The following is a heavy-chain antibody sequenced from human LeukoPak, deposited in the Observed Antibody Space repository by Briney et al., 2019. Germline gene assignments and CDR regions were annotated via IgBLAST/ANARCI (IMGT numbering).Heavy chain of an antibody. V-gene: IGHV1-2*02. J-gene: IGHJ5*02. CDR3: ARAGVVDPHIGFFDP. Sequence: GASVKVSRKASGYIFTAYYMHWVRQAPGQGLEWLRWINPNSGGTNYAQKFQGRVTMTRDMSTSTAYMELSSLRSDDTAVYYCARAGVVDPHIGFFDPWGQGTLVTVSS. D-gene: IGHD2-15*01. CDR1: GYIFTAYY. CDR2: INPNSGGT.